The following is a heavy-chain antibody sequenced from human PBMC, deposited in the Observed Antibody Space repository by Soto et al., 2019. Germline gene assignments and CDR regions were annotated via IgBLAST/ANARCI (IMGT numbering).Heavy chain of an antibody. CDR2: IIPVLHLA. Sequence: QVQLVQSGAEVKNPGSSVKVSCKAFGGTFSSYATSWVRQAPGHGLEWMGAIIPVLHLANYAETFQGRVTITADDSTSTAYLELSSLRPEDTAVDYCARDRGACLQGAPVFEFWGQGTLVTVSS. CDR3: ARDRGACLQGAPVFEF. V-gene: IGHV1-69*01. D-gene: IGHD1-26*01. CDR1: GGTFSSYA. J-gene: IGHJ4*02.